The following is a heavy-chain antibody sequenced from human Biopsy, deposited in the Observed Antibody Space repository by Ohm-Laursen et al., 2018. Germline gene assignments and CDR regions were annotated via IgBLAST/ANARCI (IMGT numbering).Heavy chain of an antibody. CDR1: GGSITADF. J-gene: IGHJ4*02. CDR3: VRLNRRGNIIFFDY. D-gene: IGHD3/OR15-3a*01. CDR2: RFHSGSP. Sequence: SDTLSLTCPVSGGSITADFWTWIRQTPGERLEWIGYRFHSGSPMYNPSLKSRVTISVDTSKSQFSLTLTSVTAADTAVYYCVRLNRRGNIIFFDYWGRGTLVTVSS. V-gene: IGHV4-59*08.